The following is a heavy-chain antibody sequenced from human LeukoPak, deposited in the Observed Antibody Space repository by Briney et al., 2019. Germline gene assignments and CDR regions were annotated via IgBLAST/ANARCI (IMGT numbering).Heavy chain of an antibody. CDR1: GYTFTGYY. J-gene: IGHJ3*02. D-gene: IGHD2-2*03. V-gene: IGHV1-2*02. CDR3: ARRSGFCSSTSCCSMGGGPFDI. Sequence: ASVKVSCKASGYTFTGYYMHWVRQAPGQGLEWMGWINPNTGGTNYAQKFQGRVTMTRDTSISTAYMELSRLSSDDTAVYYCARRSGFCSSTSCCSMGGGPFDIWGQGTMLTVSS. CDR2: INPNTGGT.